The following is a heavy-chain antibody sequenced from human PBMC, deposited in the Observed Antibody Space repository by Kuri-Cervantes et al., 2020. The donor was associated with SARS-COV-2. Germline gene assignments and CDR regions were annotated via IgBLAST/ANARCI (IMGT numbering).Heavy chain of an antibody. V-gene: IGHV4-38-2*02. CDR3: ARALKGQIDAFDI. J-gene: IGHJ3*02. CDR2: IYHSGST. Sequence: ESLKISCTVSGYSISSGYYWGWIRQPPGKGLEWIGSIYHSGSTYYNPYLKSRVTISVDTSKTQFSLRLSSLTAADTAVYYCARALKGQIDAFDIWGQGTMVTVSS. CDR1: GYSISSGYY.